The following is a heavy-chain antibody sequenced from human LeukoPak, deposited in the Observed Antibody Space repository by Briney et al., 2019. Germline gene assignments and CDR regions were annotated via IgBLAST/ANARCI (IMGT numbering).Heavy chain of an antibody. CDR2: IYYSGST. CDR3: ARADVSYYYDSSGYSHFDY. Sequence: SETLSLTCTVSGGSISSGGYYWSWIRQHPGKGLEWIGYIYYSGSTYYNPSLKSRVTISVDTPKNQFSLKLSSVTAADTAVYYCARADVSYYYDSSGYSHFDYWGQGTLVTVSS. CDR1: GGSISSGGYY. D-gene: IGHD3-22*01. J-gene: IGHJ4*02. V-gene: IGHV4-31*03.